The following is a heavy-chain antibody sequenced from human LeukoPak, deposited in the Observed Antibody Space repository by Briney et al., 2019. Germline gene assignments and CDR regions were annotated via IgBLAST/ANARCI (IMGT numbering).Heavy chain of an antibody. CDR1: GHSVSSNSAA. Sequence: SQTLSLSCAISGHSVSSNSAAWTWIRQSPSRGLEWLGTTYYRSKWYNDYAVSVNSRITINPDTSKNQFSLPLNCVTREDTAVYYCARDRVITIFGVVTYNWFDPWGQGTLVTVSS. CDR3: ARDRVITIFGVVTYNWFDP. V-gene: IGHV6-1*01. CDR2: TYYRSKWYN. J-gene: IGHJ5*02. D-gene: IGHD3-3*01.